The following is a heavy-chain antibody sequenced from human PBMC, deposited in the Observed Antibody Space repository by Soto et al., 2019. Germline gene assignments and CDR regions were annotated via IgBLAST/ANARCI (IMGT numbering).Heavy chain of an antibody. CDR3: ARDLVTMVREWRVGGEAGAFDI. J-gene: IGHJ3*02. Sequence: HPGGSLRLSCAASGFTFSSYAMHWVRQAPGKGPEWVAVISYDGSNKYYADSVKGRFTISRDNSKNTLYLQMNSLRAEDTAVYYCARDLVTMVREWRVGGEAGAFDIWGQGTMVTVSS. D-gene: IGHD3-10*01. V-gene: IGHV3-30-3*01. CDR2: ISYDGSNK. CDR1: GFTFSSYA.